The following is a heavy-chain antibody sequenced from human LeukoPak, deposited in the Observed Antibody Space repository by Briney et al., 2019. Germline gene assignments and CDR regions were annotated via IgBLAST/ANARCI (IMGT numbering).Heavy chain of an antibody. J-gene: IGHJ4*02. CDR2: ISGSGGST. V-gene: IGHV3-23*01. Sequence: PGGSLRLSCAASGFTFSSYAMSWVRQAPGKGLEWVSAISGSGGSTYYADSVKGRFTISRDNSKNTPYLQMNSLRAEDTAVYYCAKDYYGSGSYYHFDYWGQGTLVTVSS. CDR3: AKDYYGSGSYYHFDY. CDR1: GFTFSSYA. D-gene: IGHD3-10*01.